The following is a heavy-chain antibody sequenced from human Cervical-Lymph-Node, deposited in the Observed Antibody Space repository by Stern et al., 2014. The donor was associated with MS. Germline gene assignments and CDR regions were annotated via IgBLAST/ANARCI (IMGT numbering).Heavy chain of an antibody. CDR1: GCTFSTYA. V-gene: IGHV3-30-3*01. CDR2: VSYDGTQR. CDR3: ARGGRGVGLEY. Sequence: VQLAPSGGGVVKPGRSLSLSCVASGCTFSTYAMHCVRQAPGKGMAWVAFVSYDGTQRNSTDSVKARFTISRDNSKNTLYLHMNSLRDEDTAVYFCARGGRGVGLEYWGQGALVTVSS. J-gene: IGHJ4*02. D-gene: IGHD3-10*01.